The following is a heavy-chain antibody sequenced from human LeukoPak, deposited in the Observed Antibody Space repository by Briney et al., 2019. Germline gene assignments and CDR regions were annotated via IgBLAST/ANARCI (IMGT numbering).Heavy chain of an antibody. CDR2: MNPNSGNT. D-gene: IGHD3-10*01. V-gene: IGHV1-8*02. CDR1: GYTFTGYY. CDR3: ARGRRVLLWFGEPSNWFDP. J-gene: IGHJ5*02. Sequence: ASVKVSCKASGYTFTGYYMHWVRQAPGQGLEWMGWMNPNSGNTGYAQKFQGRVTMTRNTSISTAYMELSSLRSEDTAVYYCARGRRVLLWFGEPSNWFDPWGQGTLVTVSS.